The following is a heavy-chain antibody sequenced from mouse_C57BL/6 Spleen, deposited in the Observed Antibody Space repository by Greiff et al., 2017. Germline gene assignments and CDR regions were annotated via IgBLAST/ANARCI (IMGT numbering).Heavy chain of an antibody. CDR3: ALYSNYPYYAMDY. CDR1: GFNIKDYY. J-gene: IGHJ4*01. Sequence: EVKLMESGAELVKPGASVKLSCTASGFNIKDYYMHWVKQRTEQGLEWIGRIDPEDGETKYAPKFQGKATITADTSSNTAYLQLSSLTSEDTAVYYCALYSNYPYYAMDYWGQGTSVTVSS. D-gene: IGHD2-5*01. V-gene: IGHV14-2*01. CDR2: IDPEDGET.